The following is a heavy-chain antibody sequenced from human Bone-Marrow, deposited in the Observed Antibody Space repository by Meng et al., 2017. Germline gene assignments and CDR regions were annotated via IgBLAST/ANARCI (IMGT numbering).Heavy chain of an antibody. CDR3: VRDEDISAAGKLFGDY. CDR2: IDPRSGDT. CDR1: GFTFTADW. D-gene: IGHD6-13*01. Sequence: VQSGAKVSHPGDSVKVPCKPSGFTFTADWLHWVRQAPGQGLDWMGRIDPRSGDTQYAQNFQGRVTMTRDTSISTTYMELSRLRSDDTAVYYCVRDEDISAAGKLFGDYWGQGTLVTVSS. J-gene: IGHJ4*02. V-gene: IGHV1-2*06.